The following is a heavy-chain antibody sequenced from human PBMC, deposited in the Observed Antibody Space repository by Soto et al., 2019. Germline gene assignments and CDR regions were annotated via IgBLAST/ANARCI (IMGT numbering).Heavy chain of an antibody. CDR1: GGSFSGYY. D-gene: IGHD3-3*01. J-gene: IGHJ6*03. CDR3: ARAKLDYDFWSGYYANSKYYYYYYMDV. V-gene: IGHV4-34*01. Sequence: SETLSLTCAVYGGSFSGYYWSWIRQPPGKGLEWIGEINHSGSTNYNPSLKSRVTISVDTSKNQFSLKLSSVTAADTAVYYCARAKLDYDFWSGYYANSKYYYYYYMDVWGKGTTVTVSS. CDR2: INHSGST.